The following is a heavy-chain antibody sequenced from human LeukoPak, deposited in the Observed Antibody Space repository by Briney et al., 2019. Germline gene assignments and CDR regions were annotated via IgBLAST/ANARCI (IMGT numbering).Heavy chain of an antibody. D-gene: IGHD5-18*01. CDR2: IWYDGSDK. CDR1: GFTVRSTY. CDR3: AREDIGFIAMVYYYGMDV. V-gene: IGHV3-33*08. Sequence: GGPLRLFCAASGFTVRSTYMSGVRQAPGKGLEWVAVIWYDGSDKYYADSVKGRFTISRDNSKNTLYLQMNSLRAEDTAVYYCAREDIGFIAMVYYYGMDVWGQGTTVTVSS. J-gene: IGHJ6*02.